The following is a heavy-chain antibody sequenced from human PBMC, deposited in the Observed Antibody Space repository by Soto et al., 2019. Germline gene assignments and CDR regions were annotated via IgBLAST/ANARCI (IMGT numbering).Heavy chain of an antibody. CDR3: ERGRTSGSYYWNLFAP. CDR2: IGTAGDT. V-gene: IGHV3-13*01. D-gene: IGHD3-10*01. CDR1: GFTFSSYD. Sequence: GGSLRLSCAASGFTFSSYDMHWVRQATGKGLEWVSAIGTAGDTYYPGSVKGRFTISRENAKNSLYLQMNSLRAGDTAVYYCERGRTSGSYYWNLFAPRGQGSLVTVSS. J-gene: IGHJ5*02.